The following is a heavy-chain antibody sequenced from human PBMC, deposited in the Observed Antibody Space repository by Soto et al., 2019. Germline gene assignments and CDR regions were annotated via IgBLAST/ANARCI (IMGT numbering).Heavy chain of an antibody. Sequence: SETLSLTCAVSSDSISRSHWLTWVRQSPGKGLEWFGDIYYSGSVYYNPSLMSRISISMDKSKNQFSLNLSSVTAADTAVYYCARLSSGRAFDIWGQGTMVTVSS. CDR2: IYYSGSV. CDR1: SDSISRSHW. CDR3: ARLSSGRAFDI. J-gene: IGHJ3*02. V-gene: IGHV4-4*02. D-gene: IGHD3-22*01.